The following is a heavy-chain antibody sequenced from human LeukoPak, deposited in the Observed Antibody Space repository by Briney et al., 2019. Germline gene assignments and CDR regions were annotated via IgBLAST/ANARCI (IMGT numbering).Heavy chain of an antibody. V-gene: IGHV4-59*01. CDR1: GGSISRYY. J-gene: IGHJ5*02. Sequence: SETLSLTCTVSGGSISRYYCSWMRPPPGKGLEGIGYIYYSGCTNYNPSRKSRVTISVDTAKNQFSLKLSSVTAADTAVYYWAAATLAYSSSWMGDPVNWFDPWGQGTLVTVSS. D-gene: IGHD6-13*01. CDR2: IYYSGCT. CDR3: AAATLAYSSSWMGDPVNWFDP.